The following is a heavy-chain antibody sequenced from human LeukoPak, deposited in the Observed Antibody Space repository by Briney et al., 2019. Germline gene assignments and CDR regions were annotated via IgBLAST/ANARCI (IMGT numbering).Heavy chain of an antibody. V-gene: IGHV1-46*01. CDR2: INPSGGST. CDR3: ARGFPGTRKWLLLQYNWFDP. J-gene: IGHJ5*02. CDR1: GYTFTSHD. Sequence: ASVKVSCKASGYTFTSHDINWVRQATGQGLEWMGIINPSGGSTSYAQKFQGRVTMTRDTSTSTVYMELSSLRSEDTAVYYCARGFPGTRKWLLLQYNWFDPWGQGTLVTVSS. D-gene: IGHD3-22*01.